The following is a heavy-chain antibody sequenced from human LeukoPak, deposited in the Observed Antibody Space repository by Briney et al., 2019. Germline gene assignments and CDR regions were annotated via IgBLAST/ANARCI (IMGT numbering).Heavy chain of an antibody. V-gene: IGHV1-8*01. D-gene: IGHD6-19*01. Sequence: ASLKLTCTASRFTFTSSDINWVRQATGQGLEWMGWMNPNSGNTGYAQKFQGRVTMTRNTSISTACMELSSLRSEDTAVYYCARGDGAVAGNDYWGEGTLVAVCS. CDR2: MNPNSGNT. J-gene: IGHJ4*02. CDR3: ARGDGAVAGNDY. CDR1: RFTFTSSD.